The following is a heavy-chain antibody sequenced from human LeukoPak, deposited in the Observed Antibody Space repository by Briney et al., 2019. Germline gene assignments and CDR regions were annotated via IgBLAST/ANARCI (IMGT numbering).Heavy chain of an antibody. Sequence: SETLSLTCTVSGGSISSYYWSWIRQPPGKGLEWIGYIYYSGSTNYNPSLKSRVTISVDTSKNQFSLKLSPVTAADTAVYYCARVVVPASTHAFDIWGQGTMVTVSS. V-gene: IGHV4-59*01. CDR2: IYYSGST. CDR3: ARVVVPASTHAFDI. D-gene: IGHD2-2*01. CDR1: GGSISSYY. J-gene: IGHJ3*02.